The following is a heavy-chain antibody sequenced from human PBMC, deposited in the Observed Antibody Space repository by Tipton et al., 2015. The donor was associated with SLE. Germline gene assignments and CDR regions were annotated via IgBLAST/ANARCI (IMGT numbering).Heavy chain of an antibody. V-gene: IGHV3-23*01. CDR1: GFTFSSYA. J-gene: IGHJ5*02. CDR3: ARDIRYQLHGGWFDP. D-gene: IGHD2-2*01. CDR2: ISGSGGST. Sequence: SLRLSCAASGFTFSSYAMSWVRQAPGKGLEWVSAISGSGGSTYYADSVKGRFTISRDNSKNTLYLQMNSLRAEDTAVYYCARDIRYQLHGGWFDPWGQGTLVTVSS.